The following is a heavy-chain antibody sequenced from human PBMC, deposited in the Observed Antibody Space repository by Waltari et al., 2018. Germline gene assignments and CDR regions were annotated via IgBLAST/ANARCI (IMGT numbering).Heavy chain of an antibody. Sequence: EVQLVQSGAEVKKPGESLKISCKGSGYSFTSYWIGWVRQMPGKGLEWMGIIYPGDSDTRYSPSFQGQVTISADKSISTAYLQWSSLKASDTAMYYCARTENYKGYDFWSGYPYYYMDVWGKGTTVTVSS. CDR2: IYPGDSDT. D-gene: IGHD3-3*01. V-gene: IGHV5-51*03. CDR1: GYSFTSYW. J-gene: IGHJ6*03. CDR3: ARTENYKGYDFWSGYPYYYMDV.